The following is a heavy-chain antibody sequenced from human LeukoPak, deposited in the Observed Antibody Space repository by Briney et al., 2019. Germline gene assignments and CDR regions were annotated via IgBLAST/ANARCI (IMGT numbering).Heavy chain of an antibody. Sequence: ASVKVPCKASGGTFSSYAISWVRQAPGQGLEWMGRIIPIFGIANYAQKFQGRVTITADKSTSTAYMELSSLRSEDTAVYYCARDGAFSSSSWYYFDYWGQGTLVTVSS. V-gene: IGHV1-69*04. CDR3: ARDGAFSSSSWYYFDY. CDR2: IIPIFGIA. D-gene: IGHD6-13*01. CDR1: GGTFSSYA. J-gene: IGHJ4*02.